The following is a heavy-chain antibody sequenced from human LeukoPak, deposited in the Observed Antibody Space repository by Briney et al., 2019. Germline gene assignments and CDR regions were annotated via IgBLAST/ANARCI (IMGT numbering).Heavy chain of an antibody. CDR2: IKQDGSEK. J-gene: IGHJ4*02. CDR1: GFTFSSYW. Sequence: PGGSLRLSCAASGFTFSSYWMSWVRQAPGKGLEWVANIKQDGSEKYYVDSVKGRFTIPRDNAKNSLYLQMNSLRAEDTAVYYCAREKVPAAMVREDYFDYWGQGTLVTVSS. D-gene: IGHD2-2*01. V-gene: IGHV3-7*01. CDR3: AREKVPAAMVREDYFDY.